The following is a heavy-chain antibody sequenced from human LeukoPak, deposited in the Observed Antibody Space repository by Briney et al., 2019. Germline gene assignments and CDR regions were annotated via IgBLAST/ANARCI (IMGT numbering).Heavy chain of an antibody. CDR2: ISGSGGST. CDR1: GFPFSSYA. CDR3: AKDGAYYYDSSGYPDAFDI. D-gene: IGHD3-22*01. Sequence: GGSLRLSCRASGFPFSSYAMRWVRLATGKGLEWVSAISGSGGSTYYAHSEKRRFTITRDNSKSTLYLQMNSLRAEDTGVYYCAKDGAYYYDSSGYPDAFDIWGQGTMVTVSS. J-gene: IGHJ3*02. V-gene: IGHV3-23*01.